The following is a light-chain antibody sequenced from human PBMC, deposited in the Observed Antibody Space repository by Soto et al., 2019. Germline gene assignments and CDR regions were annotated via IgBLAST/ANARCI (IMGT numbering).Light chain of an antibody. Sequence: QSPLTQPASVSGSAGQSITISCTGTSSDVGGYNYGSWYQQQSGKAPKLMIHEVSNRPSGVSNRFSGSKSGNTASLTISGLQAEDEADYYCSSYTSSRAYVFGIGTKVTV. CDR2: EVS. V-gene: IGLV2-14*01. CDR3: SSYTSSRAYV. CDR1: SSDVGGYNY. J-gene: IGLJ1*01.